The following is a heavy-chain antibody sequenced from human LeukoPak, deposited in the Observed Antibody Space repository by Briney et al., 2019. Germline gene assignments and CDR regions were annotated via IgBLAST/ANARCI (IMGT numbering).Heavy chain of an antibody. CDR2: ISGSGGST. V-gene: IGHV3-23*01. J-gene: IGHJ4*02. CDR3: AKLTYYYHSSGYSSSFSDY. CDR1: GCTLSSHA. Sequence: GGSLRLSCAASGCTLSSHAMRWVRQAPGKRLEWVSAISGSGGSTYYADSVKGRFTISRDNSKNTLYLQMNSLRAEDTAVYYCAKLTYYYHSSGYSSSFSDYWGQGTLVTVSS. D-gene: IGHD3-22*01.